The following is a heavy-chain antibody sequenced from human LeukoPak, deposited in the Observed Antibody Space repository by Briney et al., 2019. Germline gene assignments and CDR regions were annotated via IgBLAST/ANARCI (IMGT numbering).Heavy chain of an antibody. J-gene: IGHJ3*02. CDR1: GYTFTSYD. CDR2: MSPNSGNT. Sequence: ASVKVSCKASGYTFTSYDINWVRQATGQGREWMGWMSPNSGNTGYAQKFQGRVTMTRNTSISTAYMELSSLRSDDTAVYYCASKWVTYYYNSSAYHYPTDVFDIWGQGTMVTVSS. CDR3: ASKWVTYYYNSSAYHYPTDVFDI. V-gene: IGHV1-8*01. D-gene: IGHD3-22*01.